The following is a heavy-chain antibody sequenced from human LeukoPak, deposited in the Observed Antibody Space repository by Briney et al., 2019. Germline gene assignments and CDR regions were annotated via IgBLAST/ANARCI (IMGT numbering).Heavy chain of an antibody. Sequence: ASVKVSCKASGYTFTSYGISWVRQAPGQGLEWMGWISAYNGNTNYAQKLQGRVTMTTDTSTSTAYMELRSLRPDDTAVYYCARDHYDFWSGYYSPHSVFDYWGQGTLVTVSS. CDR3: ARDHYDFWSGYYSPHSVFDY. D-gene: IGHD3-3*01. CDR2: ISAYNGNT. CDR1: GYTFTSYG. J-gene: IGHJ4*02. V-gene: IGHV1-18*01.